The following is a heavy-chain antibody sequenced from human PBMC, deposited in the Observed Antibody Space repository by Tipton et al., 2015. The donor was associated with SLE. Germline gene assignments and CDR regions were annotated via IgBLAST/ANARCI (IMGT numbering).Heavy chain of an antibody. CDR1: GNVISRGYF. D-gene: IGHD3-16*01. Sequence: TLSLTCGVSGNVISRGYFWGWIRQSPGKGLEWIGSIYHDGRTYYNPSLKSRVTISVDTAKNQFSLKLSSVTAADTAVYYCARHEDGGIDYWGQGTLVTVSS. CDR3: ARHEDGGIDY. V-gene: IGHV4-38-2*01. CDR2: IYHDGRT. J-gene: IGHJ4*02.